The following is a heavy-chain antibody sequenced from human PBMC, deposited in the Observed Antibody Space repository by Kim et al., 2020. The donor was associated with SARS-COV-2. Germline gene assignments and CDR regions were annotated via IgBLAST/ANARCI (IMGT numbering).Heavy chain of an antibody. CDR1: GGSFSGYY. CDR3: ARSGCSGGSCYLGGWYFDY. D-gene: IGHD2-15*01. V-gene: IGHV4-34*01. J-gene: IGHJ4*02. Sequence: PSETLSLTCAVYGGSFSGYYWSWIRQPPGKGLEWIGEINHSGSTNYNPSLKSRVTISVDTSKNQFSLKLSSVTAADTAVYYCARSGCSGGSCYLGGWYFDYWGQGTMVTVSS. CDR2: INHSGST.